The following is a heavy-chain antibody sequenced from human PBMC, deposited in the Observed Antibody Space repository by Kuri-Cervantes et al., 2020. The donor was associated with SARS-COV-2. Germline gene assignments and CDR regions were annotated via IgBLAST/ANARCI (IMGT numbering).Heavy chain of an antibody. D-gene: IGHD6-19*01. Sequence: ASVKVSCKASGYTFTGYYMHWVRQAPGQGLEWMGWINPNSGGTNYAQKFQGRVTMTRDTSISTAYMELSRLRSDDTAVYYCAREMGGDSSGWSNAFDIWGQGTMVTVSS. V-gene: IGHV1-2*02. J-gene: IGHJ3*02. CDR2: INPNSGGT. CDR3: AREMGGDSSGWSNAFDI. CDR1: GYTFTGYY.